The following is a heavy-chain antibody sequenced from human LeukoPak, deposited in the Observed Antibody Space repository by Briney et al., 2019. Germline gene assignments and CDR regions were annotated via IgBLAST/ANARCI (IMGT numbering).Heavy chain of an antibody. CDR3: ARGGQQQLTRHFDY. CDR1: GGSFSGYY. D-gene: IGHD6-13*01. Sequence: PSETLSLTCAVYGGSFSGYYWSRICQPPGKGLEWIGEINHSGSTNYNPSLKSRVTISVDTSKNQFSLKLSPVTAADTAVYYCARGGQQQLTRHFDYWGQGTLVTVTS. CDR2: INHSGST. J-gene: IGHJ4*02. V-gene: IGHV4-34*01.